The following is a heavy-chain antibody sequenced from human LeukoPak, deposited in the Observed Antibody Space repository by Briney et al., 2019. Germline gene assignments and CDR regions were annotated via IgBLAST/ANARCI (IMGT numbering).Heavy chain of an antibody. J-gene: IGHJ2*01. V-gene: IGHV3-9*01. CDR1: GFTFDDYA. D-gene: IGHD1-26*01. CDR2: ISWNSGSI. CDR3: AKGLYSGSYTDWYFDL. Sequence: GGSLRLSCAASGFTFDDYAMHWVRQAPGKGLEWVSGISWNSGSIGYADSVKGRFTISRDNAKNSLYLQMNSLRAEDTALYYCAKGLYSGSYTDWYFDLWGRGTLVTVSS.